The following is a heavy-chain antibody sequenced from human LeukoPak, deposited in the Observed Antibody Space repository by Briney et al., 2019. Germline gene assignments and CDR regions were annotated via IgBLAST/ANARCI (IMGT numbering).Heavy chain of an antibody. J-gene: IGHJ6*02. CDR2: ISGSGTST. CDR3: AKSQVTGRSPTMDV. Sequence: GGFLRLSCAASGFTFSSYAMSWVRQAPGKGLEWVSSISGSGTSTYYADSVKGRFTISRDNSKNTLYLQMNSLRAEDTAVYYCAKSQVTGRSPTMDVWGQGTTVTVSS. CDR1: GFTFSSYA. D-gene: IGHD2-21*02. V-gene: IGHV3-23*01.